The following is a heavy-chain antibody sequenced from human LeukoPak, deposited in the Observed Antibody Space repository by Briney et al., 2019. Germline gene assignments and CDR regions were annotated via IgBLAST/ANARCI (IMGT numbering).Heavy chain of an antibody. J-gene: IGHJ4*02. V-gene: IGHV3-64*01. CDR2: ISSNGGST. D-gene: IGHD1-26*01. Sequence: PGGSLRLSCAASGFTLSSYAVHWVRQAPGKGLEYVSAISSNGGSTYYANSVKGRFTISRDNSKNTLYLQMGSLGAEDMAGYYCARVGGSGSSNDYWGQGTLVTVSS. CDR1: GFTLSSYA. CDR3: ARVGGSGSSNDY.